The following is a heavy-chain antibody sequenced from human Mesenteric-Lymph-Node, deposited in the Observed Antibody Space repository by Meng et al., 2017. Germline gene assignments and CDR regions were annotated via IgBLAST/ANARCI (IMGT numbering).Heavy chain of an antibody. CDR2: IYTSGST. J-gene: IGHJ2*01. CDR1: GGSISSGNYY. Sequence: SETLSLTCSVSGGSISSGNYYWSWIRQPAGKGLEWIGHIYTSGSTNYNPSVKSRVTISADTSKNQFSLKLNSVTATDTAVYYCARYTLEMSYWYFDLWGRGTLVTVSS. V-gene: IGHV4-61*09. D-gene: IGHD1-1*01. CDR3: ARYTLEMSYWYFDL.